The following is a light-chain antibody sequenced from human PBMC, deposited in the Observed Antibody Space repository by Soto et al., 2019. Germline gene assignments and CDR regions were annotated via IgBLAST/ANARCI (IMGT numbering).Light chain of an antibody. Sequence: DIQMTQSPSSLSASVGERVTITCQASQDISEYVNWYHQKPGKAPKLLIYDASTLETGVPSRFSGSGSGTDFTFTISSLQPEDIGTYYCRQYDIVPPWTFGQGTKVDIK. V-gene: IGKV1-33*01. CDR1: QDISEY. CDR3: RQYDIVPPWT. J-gene: IGKJ1*01. CDR2: DAS.